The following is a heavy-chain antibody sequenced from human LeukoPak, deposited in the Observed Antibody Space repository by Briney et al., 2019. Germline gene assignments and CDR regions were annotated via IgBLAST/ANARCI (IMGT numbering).Heavy chain of an antibody. V-gene: IGHV3-33*01. Sequence: AGSLRLSCAASGFTFSSCGMHWVRQAPGKGLEWVAIIWYDGNNKYYADSVKGRFTISRDNSKNTVYLQMDSLRAEATAVYYCARDNIRGAYYLDYWGRGTRVTVSS. D-gene: IGHD2/OR15-2a*01. J-gene: IGHJ4*02. CDR2: IWYDGNNK. CDR1: GFTFSSCG. CDR3: ARDNIRGAYYLDY.